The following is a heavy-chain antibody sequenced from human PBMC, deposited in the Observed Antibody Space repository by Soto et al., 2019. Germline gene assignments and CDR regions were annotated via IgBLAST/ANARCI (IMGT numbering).Heavy chain of an antibody. CDR1: GFTLTTYS. CDR2: ISSSSSHI. D-gene: IGHD3-10*01. Sequence: LRLSCAASGFTLTTYSMNWVRQASGKGLEWVASISSSSSHIYYADSVKGRFTISRDNARNSLYLQMNSLRAEDTAVYYCVRERGLSSYYGMDVWGQGTTVTVSS. J-gene: IGHJ6*02. CDR3: VRERGLSSYYGMDV. V-gene: IGHV3-21*01.